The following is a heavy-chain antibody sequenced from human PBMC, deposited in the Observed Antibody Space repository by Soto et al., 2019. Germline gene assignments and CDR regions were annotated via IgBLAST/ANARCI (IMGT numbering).Heavy chain of an antibody. Sequence: GGSLRLSCAASGFIFSNYAMHWVRQAPGKGLEWVAVISYDGTNKYYTDSVKGRFTISREYAKDTLYLHMNSLRAEDTAVYHCVRDMQLWRLDSWGQGTLVTVSS. D-gene: IGHD2-21*01. CDR1: GFIFSNYA. V-gene: IGHV3-30*03. CDR2: ISYDGTNK. CDR3: VRDMQLWRLDS. J-gene: IGHJ4*02.